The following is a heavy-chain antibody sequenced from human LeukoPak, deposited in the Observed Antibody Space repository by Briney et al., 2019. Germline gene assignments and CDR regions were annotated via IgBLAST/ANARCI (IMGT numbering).Heavy chain of an antibody. Sequence: ASVKVSCKASGYTFTSYDINWVRQAPGQGLEWMGWINPNSGGTNYAQKFQGRVTMTRDTSISTAYMELSRLRSDDTAVYYCARDPSGGFGELSPRYYFDYWGQGTLVTVSS. J-gene: IGHJ4*02. D-gene: IGHD3-10*01. V-gene: IGHV1-2*02. CDR2: INPNSGGT. CDR1: GYTFTSYD. CDR3: ARDPSGGFGELSPRYYFDY.